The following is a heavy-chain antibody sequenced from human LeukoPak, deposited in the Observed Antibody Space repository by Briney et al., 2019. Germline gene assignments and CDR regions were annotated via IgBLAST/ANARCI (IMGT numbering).Heavy chain of an antibody. J-gene: IGHJ3*02. D-gene: IGHD2-15*01. CDR2: IKEDGSAK. CDR3: ARDYDYFSGHNLDAYDI. Sequence: GGSLRLSCAASGLNFSRNWMTWVRQVPGKGLEWVANIKEDGSAKSYVDSVKGRFTISRDNAKNSLYLQMSSLRVEDTAVYYCARDYDYFSGHNLDAYDIWGQGTTVTVSS. CDR1: GLNFSRNW. V-gene: IGHV3-7*01.